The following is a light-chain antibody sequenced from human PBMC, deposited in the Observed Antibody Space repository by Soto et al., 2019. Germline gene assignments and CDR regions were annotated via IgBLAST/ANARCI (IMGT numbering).Light chain of an antibody. V-gene: IGKV1-5*03. CDR1: QTISSW. CDR2: KAS. J-gene: IGKJ1*01. CDR3: QPYNSYSEA. Sequence: DIQMTQSPSTLSGSVGDRVTITCRASQTISSWLAWYQQKPGKAPKLLIYKASTLKSGVPSRFSGSGSGTEFTLTISSLQPDAFATYYCQPYNSYSEAFGQGNKVELK.